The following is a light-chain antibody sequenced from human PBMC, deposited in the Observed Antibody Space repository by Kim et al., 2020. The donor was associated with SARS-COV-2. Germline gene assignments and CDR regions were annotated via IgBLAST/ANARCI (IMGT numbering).Light chain of an antibody. Sequence: EIVLTQSPGTLSLSPGERATLSCRASQTINSNNLAWYQHKLGQAPRLLMYGTSSRATGIPDRFSGSGSGTDFTLTISRLEPEDLGIYYCQQYSSSPLYTFGQGTKLAI. CDR2: GTS. CDR1: QTINSNN. CDR3: QQYSSSPLYT. J-gene: IGKJ2*01. V-gene: IGKV3-20*01.